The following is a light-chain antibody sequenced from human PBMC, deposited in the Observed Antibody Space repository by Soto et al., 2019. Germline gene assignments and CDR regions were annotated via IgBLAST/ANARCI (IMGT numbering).Light chain of an antibody. J-gene: IGKJ4*01. V-gene: IGKV4-1*01. CDR2: WAS. CDR3: QQYYSAPLT. Sequence: DIVMTQSPDSLAVSLGERATINCKSSQSVLYSSNNKNYLAWYQQKPGQPPKLLIYWASTWESGVPDRFSGSGSGTDFTLTSSSLQAEDVAVYYCQQYYSAPLTFGGGTKVDIK. CDR1: QSVLYSSNNKNY.